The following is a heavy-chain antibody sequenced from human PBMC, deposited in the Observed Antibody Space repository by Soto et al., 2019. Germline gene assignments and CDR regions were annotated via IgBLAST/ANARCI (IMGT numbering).Heavy chain of an antibody. CDR1: GGTFSSYA. CDR2: IIPIFGTA. D-gene: IGHD3-22*01. V-gene: IGHV1-69*12. Sequence: QVQLVQSGAEVKKPGSSVKVSCKASGGTFSSYAISWVRQAPGQGLEWMGGIIPIFGTANYAQKFQGRVTITADEPTSTAYMELSSLRSEDTAVYYCASNGEYYYDSSGPSGDWGQGTLVTVSS. J-gene: IGHJ4*02. CDR3: ASNGEYYYDSSGPSGD.